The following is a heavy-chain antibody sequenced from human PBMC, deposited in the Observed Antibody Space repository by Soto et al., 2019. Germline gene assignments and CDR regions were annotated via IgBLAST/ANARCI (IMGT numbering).Heavy chain of an antibody. CDR2: ISGSGGST. V-gene: IGHV3-23*01. CDR1: GFTFSSYA. J-gene: IGHJ5*02. Sequence: EVQLLESGGGLVQPGGSLRLSCAASGFTFSSYAMSWVRQAPGKGLEWVSAISGSGGSTYYADSVKGRFTSSRDNSKNTLYLQMNSLRDEDTAVYYCAKDLSYYYDSSGYTPGWFDPWGQGTLVTVSS. D-gene: IGHD3-22*01. CDR3: AKDLSYYYDSSGYTPGWFDP.